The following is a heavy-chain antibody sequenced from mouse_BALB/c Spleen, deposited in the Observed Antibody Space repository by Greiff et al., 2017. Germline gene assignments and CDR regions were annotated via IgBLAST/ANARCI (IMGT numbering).Heavy chain of an antibody. Sequence: QVQLQQSGAELAKPGASVKMSCKASGYTFTSYCMHWVKQRPGQGLEWIGYINPSTGYTEYNQKFKDKATLTADKSSSTAYMQLSSLTSEDSAVYYCARGRVYDGYAFAYWGQGTLVTVSA. V-gene: IGHV1-7*01. J-gene: IGHJ3*01. CDR1: GYTFTSYC. D-gene: IGHD2-3*01. CDR3: ARGRVYDGYAFAY. CDR2: INPSTGYT.